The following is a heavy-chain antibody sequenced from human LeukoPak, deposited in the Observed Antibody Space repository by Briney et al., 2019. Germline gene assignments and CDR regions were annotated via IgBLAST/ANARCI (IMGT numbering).Heavy chain of an antibody. Sequence: ASVKVSCKASGYTFTNFGISWVRQAPGQGLEWMGWISAYNGNTNYAQRLQGRVTMTTDTSTSTAYMELRSLRSDDTAVYYCARDPYAVVTKYNWFDPWGQGTLVTVSS. CDR3: ARDPYAVVTKYNWFDP. V-gene: IGHV1-18*01. J-gene: IGHJ5*02. CDR2: ISAYNGNT. CDR1: GYTFTNFG. D-gene: IGHD3-22*01.